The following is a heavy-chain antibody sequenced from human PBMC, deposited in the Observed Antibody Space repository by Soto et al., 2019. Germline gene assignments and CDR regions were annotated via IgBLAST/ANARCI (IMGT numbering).Heavy chain of an antibody. CDR3: ARHGGYDFWSGYYNGIDY. CDR2: IYPGDSDT. CDR1: GYSFTSYW. D-gene: IGHD3-3*01. V-gene: IGHV5-51*01. J-gene: IGHJ4*02. Sequence: PGESLKISCKGSGYSFTSYWIGWVRQMPGKGLEWMGIIYPGDSDTRYSPSFQGQVTISADKSISTAYLQWSSLKASDTAMYYCARHGGYDFWSGYYNGIDYWGQGTLVTVSS.